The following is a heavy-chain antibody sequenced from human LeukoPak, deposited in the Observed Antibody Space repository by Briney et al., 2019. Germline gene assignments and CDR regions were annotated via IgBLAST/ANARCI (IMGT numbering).Heavy chain of an antibody. D-gene: IGHD2-15*01. J-gene: IGHJ3*01. CDR2: IYYSGST. CDR1: GGSITSFY. CDR3: ARRGRAQGPLSL. V-gene: IGHV4-59*01. Sequence: SETLSFTCTVSGGSITSFYWSWIRQPPGKGLEWIGYIYYSGSTNYNPSLESRVTISVDTSKNQFSLNLSSVTAADTAVYYCARRGRAQGPLSLWGQGTMVTVSS.